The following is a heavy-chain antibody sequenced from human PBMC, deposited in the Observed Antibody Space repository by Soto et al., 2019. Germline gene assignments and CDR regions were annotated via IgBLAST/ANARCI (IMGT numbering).Heavy chain of an antibody. V-gene: IGHV1-18*01. Sequence: QVPLVQSGAEVKKPGASVKVSCKASGFTFSNYGITWLRQVPGQGLEWMGWISAYNGNTVHAQEYQGRLTMTTDTSTSTAYMELRSLRPDDTAVYYCARPQNDILTDSYPNYFDPWGQGTLVTVSS. CDR3: ARPQNDILTDSYPNYFDP. D-gene: IGHD3-9*01. CDR1: GFTFSNYG. J-gene: IGHJ5*02. CDR2: ISAYNGNT.